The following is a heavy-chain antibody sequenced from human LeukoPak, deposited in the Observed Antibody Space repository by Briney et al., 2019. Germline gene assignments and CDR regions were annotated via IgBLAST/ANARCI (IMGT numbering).Heavy chain of an antibody. CDR2: IYHSGST. CDR1: GGSISSGGYY. D-gene: IGHD2-2*01. V-gene: IGHV4-30-2*01. J-gene: IGHJ3*02. Sequence: SQTLSLTCTVSGGSISSGGYYWSWIRQPPGKGLEWIGYIYHSGSTYYNPSLKSRVTISVDRSKNQFSLKLSSVTAADTAVYYCARDALYSFARIVPGAGGDAFDIWGQGTMVTVSS. CDR3: ARDALYSFARIVPGAGGDAFDI.